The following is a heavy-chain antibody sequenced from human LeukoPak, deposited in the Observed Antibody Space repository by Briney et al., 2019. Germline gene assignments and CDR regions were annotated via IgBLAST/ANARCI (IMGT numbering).Heavy chain of an antibody. CDR1: GGSISSSSHY. J-gene: IGHJ4*02. CDR3: GRQRSAWYFDY. Sequence: PSETLSLTCTVSGGSISSSSHYWGWIRQPPGKGLEWIGSIYYSGSTYYNPSLKSRVTISVNTSKNQFSLKVSSVTAADTVVYYCGRQRSAWYFDYWGQGTLVTVSS. CDR2: IYYSGST. V-gene: IGHV4-39*01. D-gene: IGHD3-3*01.